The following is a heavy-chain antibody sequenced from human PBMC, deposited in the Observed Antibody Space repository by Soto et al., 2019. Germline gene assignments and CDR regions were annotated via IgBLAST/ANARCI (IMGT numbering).Heavy chain of an antibody. CDR1: GFTFSGHW. CDR2: INTDGGSS. V-gene: IGHV3-74*03. CDR3: AREAGYCSRTSCYRRAFDT. D-gene: IGHD2-2*01. J-gene: IGHJ3*02. Sequence: VQLVESGGDLVQPGGSLSLSCAASGFTFSGHWMHWVRQVPGKGLEWVSRINTDGGSSAYADSAKGRFAISRDNAKNTLYLQMNGLRAEDTAVYYCAREAGYCSRTSCYRRAFDTWGQGTTVTVSS.